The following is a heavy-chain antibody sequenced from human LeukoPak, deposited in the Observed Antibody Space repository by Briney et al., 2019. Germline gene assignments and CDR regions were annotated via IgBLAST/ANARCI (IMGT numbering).Heavy chain of an antibody. Sequence: GGSLRLSCAASGFTFSDYYMSWIRQAPGKGLEWVSYISSSGSTIYYADSVKGRFTISRDNAKNSLYLQMNSLRAEDTAVYYCARDWLVYAPDAFDIWGQGTMVTVSS. CDR1: GFTFSDYY. CDR3: ARDWLVYAPDAFDI. D-gene: IGHD2-8*01. J-gene: IGHJ3*02. CDR2: ISSSGSTI. V-gene: IGHV3-11*01.